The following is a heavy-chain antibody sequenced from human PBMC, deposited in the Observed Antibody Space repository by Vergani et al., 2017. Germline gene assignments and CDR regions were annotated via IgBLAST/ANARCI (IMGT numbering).Heavy chain of an antibody. CDR2: INPNSGGT. CDR3: ARVGYYDSSGYSNWFDP. D-gene: IGHD3-22*01. Sequence: QVQLVQSGAEVKKPGAPVKVPCKAFGYTFTGYYLHWVRQAPGQGLEWMGWINPNSGGTNYAQKFQGRVTMTRDTSISTAYMELSRLRSDDTAVYYCARVGYYDSSGYSNWFDPWGQGTLVTVSS. J-gene: IGHJ5*02. CDR1: GYTFTGYY. V-gene: IGHV1-2*02.